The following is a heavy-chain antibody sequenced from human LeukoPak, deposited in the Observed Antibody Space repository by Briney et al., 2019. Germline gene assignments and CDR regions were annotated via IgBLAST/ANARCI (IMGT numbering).Heavy chain of an antibody. CDR3: ARAQDSSGYCF. J-gene: IGHJ4*02. D-gene: IGHD3-22*01. CDR1: GFTSSTYA. Sequence: GGSLRLSCAASGFTSSTYAMSWVRQAPGKGLEWVSGISGSDRSTYYADSVKGRFTISRDNSKNSLYLQMNSLRAEDTAVYYCARAQDSSGYCFGGQGTLVTVSS. V-gene: IGHV3-23*01. CDR2: ISGSDRST.